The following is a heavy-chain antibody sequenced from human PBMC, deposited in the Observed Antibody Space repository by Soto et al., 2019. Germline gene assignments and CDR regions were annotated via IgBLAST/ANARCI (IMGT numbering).Heavy chain of an antibody. CDR1: GYTFTSYD. V-gene: IGHV1-8*01. Sequence: GASVKVSCKASGYTFTSYDINWVRQATGQGLEWMGWMNPNSGNTGYAQKFQGRVTMTRNTSISTAYMELSSLGSEDTAVYYCARGYDILTGLIDYWGQGTLVTVSS. CDR3: ARGYDILTGLIDY. D-gene: IGHD3-9*01. J-gene: IGHJ4*02. CDR2: MNPNSGNT.